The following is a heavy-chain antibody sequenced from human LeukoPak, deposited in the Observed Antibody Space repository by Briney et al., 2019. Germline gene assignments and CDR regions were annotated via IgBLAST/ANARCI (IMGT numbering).Heavy chain of an antibody. J-gene: IGHJ4*02. CDR3: ARDPGNGFIDY. CDR2: IYYSGST. V-gene: IGHV4-61*01. CDR1: GGSVSSGSYY. D-gene: IGHD1-1*01. Sequence: SETQSLTCTVSGGSVSSGSYYWSWIRQPPGKGLEWIGYIYYSGSTNYNPSLKSRVTISVDTSKNQFSLKLSSVTAADTAVHYCARDPGNGFIDYWGQGTLVTVSS.